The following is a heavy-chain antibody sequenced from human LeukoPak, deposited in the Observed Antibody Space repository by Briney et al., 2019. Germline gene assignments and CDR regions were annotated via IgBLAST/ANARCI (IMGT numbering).Heavy chain of an antibody. J-gene: IGHJ5*02. V-gene: IGHV1-2*02. CDR1: GYTFTAYY. CDR2: IDPNSGAT. Sequence: ASVKVSCKASGYTFTAYYMHWVRQAPGQGLEWMGWIDPNSGATDSAQKFQGRVTVTRDTSINTVYMELSRLTSDDTAVYYCARGRASLAAWFVPWGQGTLVTVSS. D-gene: IGHD2-15*01. CDR3: ARGRASLAAWFVP.